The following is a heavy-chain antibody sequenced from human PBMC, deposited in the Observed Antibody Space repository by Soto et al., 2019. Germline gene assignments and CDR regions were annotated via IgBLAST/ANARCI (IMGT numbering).Heavy chain of an antibody. J-gene: IGHJ4*02. V-gene: IGHV3-66*01. CDR3: TRGRSASSYCHY. CDR2: VYSGGTT. Sequence: SKTQGEGLEWVSVVYSGGTTYYADSVRGRFTISRDNSKNTLFLQMNSLRAEDTAVYYCTRGRSASSYCHYWCQGPLVTAS. D-gene: IGHD3-10*01.